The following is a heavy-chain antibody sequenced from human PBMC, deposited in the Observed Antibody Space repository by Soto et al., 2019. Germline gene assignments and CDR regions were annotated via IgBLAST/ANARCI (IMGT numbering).Heavy chain of an antibody. V-gene: IGHV3-30*18. CDR1: GFTFSSYG. D-gene: IGHD3-22*01. Sequence: VGSLRLSCAASGFTFSSYGMHWVRQAPGKGLEWVAVISYDGSNKYYADSVKGRFTISRDNSKNTLYLQMNSLRAEDTAVYYCAKVNYDSSWYFDLWGRGTLVTVSS. CDR3: AKVNYDSSWYFDL. CDR2: ISYDGSNK. J-gene: IGHJ2*01.